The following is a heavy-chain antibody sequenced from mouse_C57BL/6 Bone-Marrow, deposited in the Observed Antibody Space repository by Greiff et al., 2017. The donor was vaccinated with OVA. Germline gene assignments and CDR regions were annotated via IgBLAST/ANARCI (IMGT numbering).Heavy chain of an antibody. CDR1: GFTFSNYW. V-gene: IGHV6-3*01. D-gene: IGHD4-1*01. Sequence: DVMLVESGGGLVQPGGSMKLSCVASGFTFSNYWMNWVRQSPEKGLEWVAQIRLKSDNYATHYAESVKGRFTISRDDSKSSVYLQMNNLRAEDTGIYYCVWDYFDYWGQGTTLTVSS. CDR2: IRLKSDNYAT. CDR3: VWDYFDY. J-gene: IGHJ2*01.